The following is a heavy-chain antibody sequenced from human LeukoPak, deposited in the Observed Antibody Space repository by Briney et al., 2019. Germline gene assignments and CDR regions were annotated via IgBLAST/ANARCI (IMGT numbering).Heavy chain of an antibody. V-gene: IGHV1-69*13. Sequence: GASVKVSCKASGGTFSSYAISWVRQAPGQGLEWMGGIIPIFGTANYAQKFQGRVTITADESTSTAYMELSSLRSEDTGVYYCAAPSGYYDFWSGYYYFDYWGQGTLVTVSS. CDR2: IIPIFGTA. J-gene: IGHJ4*02. CDR1: GGTFSSYA. D-gene: IGHD3-3*01. CDR3: AAPSGYYDFWSGYYYFDY.